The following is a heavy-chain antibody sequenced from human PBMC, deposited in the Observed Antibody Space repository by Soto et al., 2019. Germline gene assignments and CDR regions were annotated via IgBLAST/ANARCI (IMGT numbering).Heavy chain of an antibody. CDR1: GFGLNSYP. Sequence: VGSLILSCAASGFGLNSYPMSWVRPTPGKGLQWVASVSVDPGNTYYADSVKGRFTISRDISKYALFLQMNNVTAEDTAVYFCVKDGIRGIHIDKWGQGTLVTVSS. CDR3: VKDGIRGIHIDK. CDR2: VSVDPGNT. J-gene: IGHJ4*02. V-gene: IGHV3-23*01.